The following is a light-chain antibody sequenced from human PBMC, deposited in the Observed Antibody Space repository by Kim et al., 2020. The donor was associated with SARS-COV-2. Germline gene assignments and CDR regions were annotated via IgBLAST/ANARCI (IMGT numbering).Light chain of an antibody. Sequence: EIVLTQSPGTLSLSPGERATLSCGASQSVSFHLAWYQQKPGQAPRLLIYDASNRATGIPARFSGRGSGTDFTLTISSLEPEDFAVYCCQQRSDWPITFGQGTRLEIK. V-gene: IGKV3-11*01. CDR2: DAS. J-gene: IGKJ5*01. CDR1: QSVSFH. CDR3: QQRSDWPIT.